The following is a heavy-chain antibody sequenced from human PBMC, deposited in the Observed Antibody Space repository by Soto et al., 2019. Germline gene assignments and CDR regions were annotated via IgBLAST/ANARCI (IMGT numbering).Heavy chain of an antibody. J-gene: IGHJ4*02. CDR3: ARWSIAVANFDY. CDR1: GFTFSSYG. V-gene: IGHV3-33*01. Sequence: QVQLVESGGGVVQPGRSLRLSCAASGFTFSSYGMHWVRQAPGKGLEWVAVIWYDGSNKYYADSVKGRFTISRDNSKNRLYLQMNSLRAEDTAVYYCARWSIAVANFDYWGQGTLVTVSS. CDR2: IWYDGSNK. D-gene: IGHD6-19*01.